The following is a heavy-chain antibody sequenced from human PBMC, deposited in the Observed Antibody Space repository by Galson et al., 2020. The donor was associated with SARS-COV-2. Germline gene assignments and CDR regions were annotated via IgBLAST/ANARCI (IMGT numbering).Heavy chain of an antibody. V-gene: IGHV1-8*03. Sequence: ASVTVSCKASGYTFTNYDINWVRQATGQGLEWMGWMNPTSANTGVAQKLQGRVTITSDTSINTAYMELISLRSEDTAVYYCARGRQYRVIFTHYYDMDVWGEGTRVTIS. J-gene: IGHJ6*03. CDR1: GYTFTNYD. D-gene: IGHD2-2*01. CDR3: ARGRQYRVIFTHYYDMDV. CDR2: MNPTSANT.